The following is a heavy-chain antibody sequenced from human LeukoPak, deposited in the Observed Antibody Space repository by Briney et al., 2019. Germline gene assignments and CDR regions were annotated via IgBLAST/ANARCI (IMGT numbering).Heavy chain of an antibody. V-gene: IGHV3-7*01. CDR1: GFTFSSYW. CDR2: IKQDGSEK. J-gene: IGHJ5*02. Sequence: GGSLRLSCAASGFTFSSYWMSWVRQAPGKGLEWVANIKQDGSEKYYVDSVKGRFTISRDNAKNSLYLQMNSLRAEDTAVYYCARGFYYDSSGPLNWFDPWGQGTLVTVSS. D-gene: IGHD3-22*01. CDR3: ARGFYYDSSGPLNWFDP.